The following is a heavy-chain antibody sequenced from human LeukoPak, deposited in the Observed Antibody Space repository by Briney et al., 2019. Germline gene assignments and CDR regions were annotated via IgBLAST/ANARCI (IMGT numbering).Heavy chain of an antibody. J-gene: IGHJ2*01. CDR2: MYTSGST. CDR1: GGSISSYY. V-gene: IGHV4-4*07. Sequence: PSETLSLTCTVSGGSISSYYWSWIRQPAGKGLEWIGRMYTSGSTNYNPSLKGRVTMSVDTSKNQFSLKLSSVTAADTAVYYCARDRDGSGSYYTQYWYFDLWGRGTLVTVSS. CDR3: ARDRDGSGSYYTQYWYFDL. D-gene: IGHD3-10*01.